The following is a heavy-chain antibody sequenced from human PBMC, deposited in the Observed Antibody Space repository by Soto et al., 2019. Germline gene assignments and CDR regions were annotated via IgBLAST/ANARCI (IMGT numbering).Heavy chain of an antibody. CDR1: GGSISSGGYS. CDR3: ARENNVLPGGYFDY. V-gene: IGHV4-30-2*01. J-gene: IGHJ4*02. D-gene: IGHD3-10*01. Sequence: QLQLQESGSGLVKPSQTLSLTCAVSGGSISSGGYSWSWIRQPPGKGLEWIGYIYHSGSTYYNPPLKSRVTVSVDRSKTQFSLKLSSVTAADTAVYYCARENNVLPGGYFDYWGQGTLVTVSS. CDR2: IYHSGST.